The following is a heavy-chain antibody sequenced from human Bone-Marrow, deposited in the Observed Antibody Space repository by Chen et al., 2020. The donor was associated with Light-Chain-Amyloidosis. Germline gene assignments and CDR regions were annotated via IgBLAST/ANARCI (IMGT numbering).Heavy chain of an antibody. CDR3: AREGVGDTDAFDI. CDR1: GFTFSSYS. CDR2: INRSGRSI. Sequence: DVRLVESGGGLVQPGGSLRLSCEASGFTFSSYSMNWVRQAPGKGLEWLSYINRSGRSIHYADSVKGRITISRDNGKNSLYLQMNSLRAEDTATYYCAREGVGDTDAFDIWGQGTMIIVSP. D-gene: IGHD1-26*01. V-gene: IGHV3-48*01. J-gene: IGHJ3*02.